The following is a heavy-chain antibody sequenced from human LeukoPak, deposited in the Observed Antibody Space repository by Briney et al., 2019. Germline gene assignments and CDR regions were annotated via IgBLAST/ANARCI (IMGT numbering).Heavy chain of an antibody. D-gene: IGHD3-3*01. J-gene: IGHJ6*03. CDR1: GFTFSSYS. CDR2: ISSSNRAI. V-gene: IGHV3-48*04. Sequence: GGSLRLSCAGYGFTFSSYSMMWVRQAPGKGLEWVSYISSSNRAISYAYSVKGRFTIYSANSKNTLYLQMHSLRAEATAVYYCASEPLTYYDFWSGYLNYYYMDVWGKGTTVTVSS. CDR3: ASEPLTYYDFWSGYLNYYYMDV.